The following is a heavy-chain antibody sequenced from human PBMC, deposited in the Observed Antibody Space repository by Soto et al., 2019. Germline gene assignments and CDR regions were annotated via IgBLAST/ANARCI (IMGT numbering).Heavy chain of an antibody. CDR1: GFTFSTNA. Sequence: GGSLRLSCVASGFTFSTNAMTWVRQAPGKGLEWVSIISGDSRTTYYADSVKGRFTVSRDNSKNTLYLQMNSLRAEDTAVYYCAKEQTYYDFWSGYYSPYYFDYWGQGTLVTVSS. J-gene: IGHJ4*02. CDR2: ISGDSRTT. D-gene: IGHD3-3*01. CDR3: AKEQTYYDFWSGYYSPYYFDY. V-gene: IGHV3-23*01.